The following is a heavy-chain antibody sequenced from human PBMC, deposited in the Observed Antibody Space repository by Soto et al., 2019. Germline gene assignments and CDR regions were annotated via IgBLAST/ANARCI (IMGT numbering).Heavy chain of an antibody. D-gene: IGHD3-10*01. CDR2: INHSGST. Sequence: SETLSLTCAVYGGSFSGYYWSWIRQPPGKGLEWIGEINHSGSTNYNPSLKSRVTISVDTSKNQFSLKLSSVTAADTAVYYCARQGAIRITMVRGVIRHWFDPWGQGTLVTVSS. J-gene: IGHJ5*02. V-gene: IGHV4-34*01. CDR3: ARQGAIRITMVRGVIRHWFDP. CDR1: GGSFSGYY.